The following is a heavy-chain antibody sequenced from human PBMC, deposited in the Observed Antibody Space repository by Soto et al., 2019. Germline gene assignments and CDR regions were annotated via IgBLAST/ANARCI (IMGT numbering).Heavy chain of an antibody. V-gene: IGHV2-5*02. D-gene: IGHD2-2*01. CDR1: GFSLITIGVG. CDR3: AHEADCSSTSCYSFDY. CDR2: IYWDDDK. Sequence: SGPTLVNPTQTLTLTCTFSGFSLITIGVGVGWIRQPPGKALEWLALIYWDDDKRYSPSLKSRLTITKDTSKKQVVLTMTNMDPVETATYYCAHEADCSSTSCYSFDYWGQGTLVTVSS. J-gene: IGHJ4*02.